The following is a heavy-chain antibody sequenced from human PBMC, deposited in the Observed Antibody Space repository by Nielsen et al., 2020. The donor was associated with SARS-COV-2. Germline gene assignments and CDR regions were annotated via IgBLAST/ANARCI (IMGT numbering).Heavy chain of an antibody. J-gene: IGHJ3*02. CDR2: IRSNSSTI. V-gene: IGHV3-48*01. CDR3: GRHGYYDSSGHDSFEI. CDR1: GFTFRSYS. Sequence: GGSLRLSCAASGFTFRSYSKNWVRQAPGKGLEWVSYIRSNSSTIYYADSVKGRFTISGENSKNSLYLQMNSLGTEDTAVYYCGRHGYYDSSGHDSFEIWGQGTLVTVSS. D-gene: IGHD3-22*01.